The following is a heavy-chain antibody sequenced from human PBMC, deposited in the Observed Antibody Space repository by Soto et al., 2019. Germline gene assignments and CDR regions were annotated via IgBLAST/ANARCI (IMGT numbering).Heavy chain of an antibody. CDR2: IYYSGST. D-gene: IGHD3-22*01. CDR3: ARTTADYYDSSGYYYDFDY. V-gene: IGHV4-31*03. Sequence: QVQLQESGPGLVKPSQTLSLTCTVSGGSISSGGYYWSGIRQHPGKGLEWIGYIYYSGSTYYNPSLKSRVTISVDTSKNQFSLKLSSVTAADTAVYYCARTTADYYDSSGYYYDFDYWGQGTLVTVSS. J-gene: IGHJ4*02. CDR1: GGSISSGGYY.